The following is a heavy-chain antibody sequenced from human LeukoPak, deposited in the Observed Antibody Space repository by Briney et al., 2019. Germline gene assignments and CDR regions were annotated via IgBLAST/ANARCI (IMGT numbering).Heavy chain of an antibody. CDR3: TRNTVTVHFDY. Sequence: GGSLRLSCSASGFTFDDYAVSWFRQAPGKGLEWVGFIRSKAFGGTPEYAASVSGRFTISRDDSKSIAYLQMNSLKTEDTAVYYCTRNTVTVHFDYWSQGTLVTVSS. D-gene: IGHD4-23*01. CDR2: IRSKAFGGTP. J-gene: IGHJ4*02. V-gene: IGHV3-49*03. CDR1: GFTFDDYA.